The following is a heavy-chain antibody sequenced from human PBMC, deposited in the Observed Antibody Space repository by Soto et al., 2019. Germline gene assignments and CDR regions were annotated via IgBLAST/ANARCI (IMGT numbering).Heavy chain of an antibody. CDR1: GGSISSGGYS. J-gene: IGHJ5*02. CDR2: IYHSGST. Sequence: PSETLSLTCAVSGGSISSGGYSWSWIRQPPGKGLEWIGYIYHSGSTYYNPSLKSRVTISVDRSKNQFSLKPSSVTAADTAVYYCARGTGTTDNWFDPWGQGTLVTVPS. CDR3: ARGTGTTDNWFDP. D-gene: IGHD1-7*01. V-gene: IGHV4-30-2*01.